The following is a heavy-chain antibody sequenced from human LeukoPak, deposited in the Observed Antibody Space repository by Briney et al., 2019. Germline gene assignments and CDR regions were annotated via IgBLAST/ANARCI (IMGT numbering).Heavy chain of an antibody. J-gene: IGHJ4*02. CDR2: IYYSGSP. D-gene: IGHD6-13*01. Sequence: AESLRLSCAASGFTFSSYYMSWVRQAPGKGLEWVGTIYYSGSPDYNPSLKSRAPISVDTSRNQFTLKLSALAAAATAGNYCARHVVDSSSFGSVDYWGQGTLVTVSS. CDR3: ARHVVDSSSFGSVDY. V-gene: IGHV4-39*01. CDR1: GFTFSSYY.